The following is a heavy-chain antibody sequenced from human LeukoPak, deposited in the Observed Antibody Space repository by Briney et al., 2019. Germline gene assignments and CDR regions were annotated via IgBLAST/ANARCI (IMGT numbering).Heavy chain of an antibody. D-gene: IGHD3-22*01. CDR2: FDPEDGET. V-gene: IGHV1-24*01. J-gene: IGHJ4*02. CDR1: GYTLTELS. CDR3: ATGGWGLLPLDY. Sequence: ASVKVSCKVSGYTLTELSMHWVRQAPGKGLEWMGGFDPEDGETIYAQKFHGRVTMTEDTSTDTAYMELSSVRSEDTAVYYGATGGWGLLPLDYWGQGTLVTVSS.